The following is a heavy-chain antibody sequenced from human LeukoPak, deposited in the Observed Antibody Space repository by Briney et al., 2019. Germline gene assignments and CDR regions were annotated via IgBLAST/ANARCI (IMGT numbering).Heavy chain of an antibody. CDR1: GFTFGDYA. CDR3: TRVRYSGSRDAFDI. Sequence: GGSLRLSCTASGFTFGDYAMSWVRQAPGKGLEWVGFIRSKAYGGTTEYAASVKGRFTISRDDSKSIAYLQMNSLKTEDTAVYYCTRVRYSGSRDAFDIWGQGTMVTVSS. V-gene: IGHV3-49*04. CDR2: IRSKAYGGTT. J-gene: IGHJ3*02. D-gene: IGHD1-26*01.